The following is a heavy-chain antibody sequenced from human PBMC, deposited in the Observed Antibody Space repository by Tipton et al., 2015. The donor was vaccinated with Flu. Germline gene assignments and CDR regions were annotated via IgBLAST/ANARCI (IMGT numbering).Heavy chain of an antibody. CDR1: GYNFTSYW. Sequence: QLVQSGAEVKKPGESLKISCKGSGYNFTSYWIGWVRQMPGKGLEWMGIIHPGDSYITYSPSFEGQVTISADRSISTAYLQWSSLKASDPALYYCARHGDMSGFSFASWGQGTLVTASS. CDR2: IHPGDSYI. CDR3: ARHGDMSGFSFAS. D-gene: IGHD5-12*01. V-gene: IGHV5-51*01. J-gene: IGHJ4*02.